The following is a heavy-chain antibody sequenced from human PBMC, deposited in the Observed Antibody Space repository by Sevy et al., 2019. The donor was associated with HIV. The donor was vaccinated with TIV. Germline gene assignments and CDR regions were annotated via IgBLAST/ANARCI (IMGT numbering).Heavy chain of an antibody. CDR1: GFTLSSFW. V-gene: IGHV3-7*01. D-gene: IGHD3-22*01. Sequence: GGSLRLSCAASGFTLSSFWMTWVRQAPGKGLEWVANIKEDGSDKNYLDSVKGRFTISRDNAKNTLYLQMNSLRAEDTAVYYCARDRGSSGSTQYYYYYYMDVWGKGTTVTVSS. J-gene: IGHJ6*03. CDR3: ARDRGSSGSTQYYYYYYMDV. CDR2: IKEDGSDK.